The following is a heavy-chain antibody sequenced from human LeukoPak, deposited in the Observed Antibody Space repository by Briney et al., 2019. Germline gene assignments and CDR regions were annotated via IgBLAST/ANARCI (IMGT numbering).Heavy chain of an antibody. J-gene: IGHJ6*04. CDR1: VGSISSYY. D-gene: IGHD3-3*01. CDR2: IYYSGST. V-gene: IGHV4-59*01. Sequence: SETLSLTCTVAVGSISSYYWSWIRQPAGKGLEWIGYIYYSGSTYYNPSLKSRVTISVDTSKNQFSLKLSSVTAADTAVYYCVRESGSGPGWDVWGKGTTVTVSS. CDR3: VRESGSGPGWDV.